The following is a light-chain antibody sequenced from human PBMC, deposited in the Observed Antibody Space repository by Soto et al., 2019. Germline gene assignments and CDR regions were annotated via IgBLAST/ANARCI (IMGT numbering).Light chain of an antibody. CDR3: QHRSIWPVS. Sequence: IVLTQSPGTLSLSPGEIATLSCRASQSVGTYLAWYQQKPGQSPRLLMFDVSNRATGIPARFSGSGSGTDFTLTISSLEPEDFGVYYCQHRSIWPVSFGQGTRLEIK. CDR2: DVS. V-gene: IGKV3-11*01. CDR1: QSVGTY. J-gene: IGKJ5*01.